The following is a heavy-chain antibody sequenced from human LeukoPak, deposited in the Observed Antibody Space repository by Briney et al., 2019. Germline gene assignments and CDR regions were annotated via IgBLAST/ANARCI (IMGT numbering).Heavy chain of an antibody. D-gene: IGHD3-10*01. CDR3: ARDYWGSGNRYFDY. J-gene: IGHJ4*02. CDR2: FYCRGGST. V-gene: IGHV3-23*01. CDR1: GFSFSSYA. Sequence: GGSLRLSCAASGFSFSSYAMSWVRQAPGKGLEWVSVFYCRGGSTYYADSVKGRFSISRDNSMNTLFLQMNSLRAEDTAVYYCARDYWGSGNRYFDYWGQGTPVTVSS.